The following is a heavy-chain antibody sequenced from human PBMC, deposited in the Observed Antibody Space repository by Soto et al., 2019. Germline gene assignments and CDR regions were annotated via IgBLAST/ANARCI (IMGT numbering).Heavy chain of an antibody. V-gene: IGHV4-39*02. J-gene: IGHJ1*01. CDR2: IYYTGGT. CDR1: GDSISTRSNY. CDR3: AREGPPIRAHNPPEYFQH. Sequence: QLQLQESGPGLVKPSETLSLTCTVSGDSISTRSNYWAWIRQPPGKGLEWIGSIYYTGGTYYNPSLKSRVTLSLDTSKNQFSLNLTSVTAADTAVYYCAREGPPIRAHNPPEYFQHWGQGTPFTVSS.